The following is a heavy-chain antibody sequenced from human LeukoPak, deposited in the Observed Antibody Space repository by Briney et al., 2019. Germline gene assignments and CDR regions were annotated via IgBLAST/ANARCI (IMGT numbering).Heavy chain of an antibody. CDR3: ARIRGPTEEFDY. CDR2: IYYSGST. J-gene: IGHJ4*02. Sequence: SETLSLTCTVSGGSISSSYWSWIRQPPGKGLEWIGYIYYSGSTNSNPSLKSRVTISVDPSKNQFSLKLSSVTAADTAVYYCARIRGPTEEFDYWGQGTLVTVSS. V-gene: IGHV4-59*01. D-gene: IGHD3-10*01. CDR1: GGSISSSY.